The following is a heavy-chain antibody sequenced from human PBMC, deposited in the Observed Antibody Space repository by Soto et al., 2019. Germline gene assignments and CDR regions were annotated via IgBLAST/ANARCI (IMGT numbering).Heavy chain of an antibody. CDR3: ARADRDGYNYRYYYYYYGMDV. J-gene: IGHJ6*02. CDR2: IIPIFGTA. V-gene: IGHV1-69*06. CDR1: GGTFSSYA. Sequence: SVKVSCKASGGTFSSYAISWVRQAPGQGLEWMGGIIPIFGTANYAQKFQGRVTITADKSTSTAYMELSSLRSEDTAVYYCARADRDGYNYRYYYYYYGMDVWGQGTTVTVSS. D-gene: IGHD5-12*01.